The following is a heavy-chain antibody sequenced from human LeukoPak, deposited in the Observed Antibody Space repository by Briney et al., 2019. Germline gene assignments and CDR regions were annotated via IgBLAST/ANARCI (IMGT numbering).Heavy chain of an antibody. Sequence: PGGSLRLSCAASGFTFSSYAMSWVRQAPGKGLEWVSAISGSGGSTYYADSVKGRFTISRDNSKNTLYLQMNSLRAEDTAVYYCATLDYYDSSGYSSVDYWGQGTLVTVSS. J-gene: IGHJ4*02. CDR1: GFTFSSYA. V-gene: IGHV3-23*01. CDR3: ATLDYYDSSGYSSVDY. CDR2: ISGSGGST. D-gene: IGHD3-22*01.